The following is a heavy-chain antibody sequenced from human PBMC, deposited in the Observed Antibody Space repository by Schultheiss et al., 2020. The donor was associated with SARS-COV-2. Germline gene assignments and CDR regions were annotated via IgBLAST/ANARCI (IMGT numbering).Heavy chain of an antibody. D-gene: IGHD6-13*01. CDR3: AHRQVRQQLVRGYFQH. V-gene: IGHV2-26*01. CDR2: IFSNDEK. CDR1: GFSLSNARMG. J-gene: IGHJ1*01. Sequence: SGPTLVKPTETLTLTCTVSGFSLSNARMGVSWIRQPPGKALEWLAHIFSNDEKSYSTSLKSRLTISKDTSKSQVVLTLTNTDPADTATYYCAHRQVRQQLVRGYFQHWGQGTLVTVSS.